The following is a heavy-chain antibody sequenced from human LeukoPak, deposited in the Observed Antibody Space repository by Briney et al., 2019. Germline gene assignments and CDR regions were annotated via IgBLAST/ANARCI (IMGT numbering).Heavy chain of an antibody. D-gene: IGHD1-14*01. J-gene: IGHJ3*02. CDR3: ARVTPSGAFDI. V-gene: IGHV4-38-2*02. Sequence: SETLSLTCTVSGYSISSGYYWGWIRQPPGKGLEWIGNIYYTGTTYYNPSFKSRVTISVDTSKKQFSLKLSSVTAADTVVYYCARVTPSGAFDIWGQGTMVTVSS. CDR2: IYYTGTT. CDR1: GYSISSGYY.